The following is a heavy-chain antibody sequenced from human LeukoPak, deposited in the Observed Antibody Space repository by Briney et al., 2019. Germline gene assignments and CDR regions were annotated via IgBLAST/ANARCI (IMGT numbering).Heavy chain of an antibody. CDR3: ARDPPQYYYDSSGYYYYYYMDV. Sequence: ASVEVSCKASGYTFTGYYMHWVRQAPGQGLEWMGWINPNSGGTNYAQKFQGRVTITRDTSISTAYMELSRLRSDDTAVYYCARDPPQYYYDSSGYYYYYYMDVWGKGTTVTVSS. J-gene: IGHJ6*03. CDR2: INPNSGGT. V-gene: IGHV1-2*02. CDR1: GYTFTGYY. D-gene: IGHD3-22*01.